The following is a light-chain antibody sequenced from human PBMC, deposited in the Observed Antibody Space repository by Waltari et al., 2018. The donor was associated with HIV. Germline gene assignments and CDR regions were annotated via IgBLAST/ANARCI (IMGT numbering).Light chain of an antibody. Sequence: QAGLTQSPSASASLGASVKLTCSLRRRHITDATAWYQRQPEKGPRYLMKLNSDGSHSKGDGIPDRFSGSSSGAERYLTISSLQSEDEADYYCQTWGTGFWVFGGGTKLTVL. CDR2: LNSDGSH. CDR3: QTWGTGFWV. J-gene: IGLJ2*01. CDR1: RRHITDA. V-gene: IGLV4-69*01.